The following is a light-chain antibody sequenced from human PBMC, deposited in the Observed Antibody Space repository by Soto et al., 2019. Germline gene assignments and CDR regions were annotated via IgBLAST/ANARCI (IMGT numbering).Light chain of an antibody. CDR2: GAS. Sequence: EIVLTQSTGILSLSPGERATLSCRASQSVSSSYLAWYQQKPGQAPRLLIYGASSRATGIPDRFSGSGSGTDFTLTISRLEPEDFAVYYCQQYGSSWTFGQGTKV. J-gene: IGKJ1*01. V-gene: IGKV3-20*01. CDR1: QSVSSSY. CDR3: QQYGSSWT.